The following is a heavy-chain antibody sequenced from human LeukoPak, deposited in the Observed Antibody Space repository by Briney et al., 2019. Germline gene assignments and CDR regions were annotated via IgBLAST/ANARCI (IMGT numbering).Heavy chain of an antibody. Sequence: PSETLSLTCTVSGGSISSYYWSWIRQPPGKRRERIGYIYYSGSTNYNPSLKSRVTISVDTSKNQFSLKLSSVTAADTAVYYCARFHSGDTGYFDYWGQGTLVTVSS. CDR2: IYYSGST. CDR3: ARFHSGDTGYFDY. J-gene: IGHJ4*02. D-gene: IGHD7-27*01. CDR1: GGSISSYY. V-gene: IGHV4-59*01.